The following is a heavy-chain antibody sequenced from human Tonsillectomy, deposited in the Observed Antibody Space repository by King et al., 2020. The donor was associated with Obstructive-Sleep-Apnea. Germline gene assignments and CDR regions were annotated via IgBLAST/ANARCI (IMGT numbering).Heavy chain of an antibody. CDR3: ARFGDDFWSGYYTPFDY. CDR1: GGSISSYY. Sequence: QLQESGPGLVKPSETLSLTCTVSGGSISSYYWSWIRQPPGGGLEWVGYIFYRGSTNYNPSLKRRVTISVDTSKNQFSLKLSSVTAADTAVYYCARFGDDFWSGYYTPFDYWGQGTLVTVSS. J-gene: IGHJ4*02. V-gene: IGHV4-59*01. CDR2: IFYRGST. D-gene: IGHD3-3*01.